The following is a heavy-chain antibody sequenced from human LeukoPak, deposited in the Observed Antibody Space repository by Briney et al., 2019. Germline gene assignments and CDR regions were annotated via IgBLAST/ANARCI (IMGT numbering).Heavy chain of an antibody. CDR1: GGTFSSYA. V-gene: IGHV1-69*13. Sequence: SVKVSCKASGGTFSSYAISWVRQAPGQGLEWMGGIIPIFGTANYAQKFQGRVTITADESTSTAYMELSSLRSEDTAVYYCARAPTFIGHSSSWSSYYFDYWGQGTLVTVSS. CDR3: ARAPTFIGHSSSWSSYYFDY. CDR2: IIPIFGTA. J-gene: IGHJ4*02. D-gene: IGHD6-13*01.